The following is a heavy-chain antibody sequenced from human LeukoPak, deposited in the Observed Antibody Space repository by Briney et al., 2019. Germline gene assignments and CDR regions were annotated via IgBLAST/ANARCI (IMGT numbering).Heavy chain of an antibody. CDR2: IYYSGST. D-gene: IGHD5-24*01. CDR1: GGSISSSSYY. Sequence: SETLSLTCTVSGGSISSSSYYWGWIRQPPGKGLEWIRSIYYSGSTYYNPSLKSRVTISVDTSKNQFSLKLSSVTAADTAVYYCASPKMATITEEIDYWGQGTLVTVSS. CDR3: ASPKMATITEEIDY. V-gene: IGHV4-39*01. J-gene: IGHJ4*02.